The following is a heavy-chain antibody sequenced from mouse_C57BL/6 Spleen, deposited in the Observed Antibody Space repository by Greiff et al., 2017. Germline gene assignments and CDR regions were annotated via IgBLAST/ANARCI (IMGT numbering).Heavy chain of an antibody. CDR1: GYTFTSYW. J-gene: IGHJ4*01. D-gene: IGHD1-1*01. Sequence: QVQLQQPGAELVKPGASVKLSCKASGYTFTSYWMHWVKQRPGQGLEWIGMIHPNSGSTNYNEKFKSKATLTVDKSSSTAYMQLSSLTSEDSAVYYCARGSGQGLSYYGSSYRGYAMDYWGQGTSVTVSS. V-gene: IGHV1-64*01. CDR3: ARGSGQGLSYYGSSYRGYAMDY. CDR2: IHPNSGST.